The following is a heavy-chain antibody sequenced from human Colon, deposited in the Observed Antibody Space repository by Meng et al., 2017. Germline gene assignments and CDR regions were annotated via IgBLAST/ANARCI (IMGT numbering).Heavy chain of an antibody. D-gene: IGHD2/OR15-2a*01. Sequence: VQLQQWGAGLLKPSETLSLTCSVHGGSFSGYYWSWFRQPPGKGLECFGEINHRGSTNYNPSLKRRVTISVDTSKNQFSLKLDSVTAADTAVYYCARDPKTFFSCDYWGQGTLVTVSS. CDR2: INHRGST. CDR1: GGSFSGYY. CDR3: ARDPKTFFSCDY. J-gene: IGHJ4*02. V-gene: IGHV4-34*01.